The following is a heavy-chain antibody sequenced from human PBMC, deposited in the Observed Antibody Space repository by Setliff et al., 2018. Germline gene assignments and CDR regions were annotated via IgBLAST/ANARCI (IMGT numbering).Heavy chain of an antibody. D-gene: IGHD3-3*01. CDR2: ISAYNGNT. CDR1: GYTFTSYG. J-gene: IGHJ4*02. V-gene: IGHV1-18*01. Sequence: EASVKVSCKASGYTFTSYGISWVRQAPGQGLEWMGWISAYNGNTNYAQKLQGRVTMTTDTSTSTAYMELRSLRSDDTAVYYCARGPPLLYNFWSGRILGGFYFDYWGQGTLVTVSS. CDR3: ARGPPLLYNFWSGRILGGFYFDY.